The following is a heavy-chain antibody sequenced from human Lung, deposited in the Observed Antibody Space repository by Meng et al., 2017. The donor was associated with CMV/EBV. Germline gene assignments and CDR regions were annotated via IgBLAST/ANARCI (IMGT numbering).Heavy chain of an antibody. CDR3: ARAVNDDFWSEYYRSDRIDY. D-gene: IGHD3-3*01. J-gene: IGHJ4*02. Sequence: SQTLXLTXAVYGGSLSGSYWGWIRQTPEKGLEWIGEINHSGSTTYNPSLKSRVTVSIDTSKNQFSLKLSSVTAADTAVYYCARAVNDDFWSEYYRSDRIDYWXQGTLVTVSS. CDR1: GGSLSGSY. V-gene: IGHV4-34*01. CDR2: INHSGST.